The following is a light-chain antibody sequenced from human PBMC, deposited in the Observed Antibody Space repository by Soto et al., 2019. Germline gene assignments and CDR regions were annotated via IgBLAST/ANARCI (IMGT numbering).Light chain of an antibody. CDR3: QHYNSYSEA. V-gene: IGKV1-5*03. Sequence: MYHSPSTLSVSKGDRVTITCRASQTISSWLAWYQQKPGKAPKLLIYKASTLKSGVPSRFSGSGSGTEFTLTISSLQPDDFATYYCQHYNSYSEAFGQGSIV. CDR2: KAS. J-gene: IGKJ1*01. CDR1: QTISSW.